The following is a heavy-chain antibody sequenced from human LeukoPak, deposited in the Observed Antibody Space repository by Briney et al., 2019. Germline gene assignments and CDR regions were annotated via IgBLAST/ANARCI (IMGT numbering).Heavy chain of an antibody. J-gene: IGHJ4*02. CDR3: VSLFWGNYPYYFDY. CDR1: GGSISSSSYY. Sequence: SETLSLTCTVSGGSISSSSYYWGWIRQPPGEGLEWIGNIYYSGNTYYSPPLKSRVTISVDTSKKQFSLKLSSVTAADTAVYYCVSLFWGNYPYYFDYWGQGTLVTVSS. D-gene: IGHD3-16*02. CDR2: IYYSGNT. V-gene: IGHV4-39*01.